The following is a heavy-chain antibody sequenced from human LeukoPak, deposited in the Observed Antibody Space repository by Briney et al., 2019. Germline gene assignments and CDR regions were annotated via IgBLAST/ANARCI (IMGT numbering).Heavy chain of an antibody. D-gene: IGHD2-2*01. J-gene: IGHJ3*02. V-gene: IGHV3-23*01. CDR1: GFTFSSYA. CDR2: ISGSGGST. Sequence: GGSLRLSCAASGFTFSSYAMSWVRQAPGKGLEWVSAISGSGGSTYYADSVKGRFTISRDNSKNTLYLQMNSLRAEDTAVYYCAKDFSVRGLPLGYCSSTSCVGAFDIWGQGTMVTVSS. CDR3: AKDFSVRGLPLGYCSSTSCVGAFDI.